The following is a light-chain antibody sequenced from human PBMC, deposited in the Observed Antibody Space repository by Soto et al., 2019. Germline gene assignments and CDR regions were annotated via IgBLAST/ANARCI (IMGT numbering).Light chain of an antibody. V-gene: IGLV2-14*01. CDR3: SSYTGSSPYV. J-gene: IGLJ1*01. Sequence: QSALTQPASVSGSPGQPITISCTGTSSDVGGYNYVSWYQQHPGKAPKLMIYEVSNRPSGVSNRFSGSKSGNTASLTISGLQAEDEADYYCSSYTGSSPYVFGTGTKLTVL. CDR1: SSDVGGYNY. CDR2: EVS.